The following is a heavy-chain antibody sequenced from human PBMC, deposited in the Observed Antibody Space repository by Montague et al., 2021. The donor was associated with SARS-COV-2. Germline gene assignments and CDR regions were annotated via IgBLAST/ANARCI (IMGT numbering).Heavy chain of an antibody. CDR1: GASVSSSD. J-gene: IGHJ3*02. Sequence: SETLSLTCTVYGASVSSSDWGWIRKSQGKGLVWIGYFYSVGSTDYNPSLKSRVTISRDTSKNQFSLKVRSVTAADTAIYYCARETMTADAFDIWGQGTMVTVSS. CDR3: ARETMTADAFDI. V-gene: IGHV4-59*02. D-gene: IGHD1-14*01. CDR2: FYSVGST.